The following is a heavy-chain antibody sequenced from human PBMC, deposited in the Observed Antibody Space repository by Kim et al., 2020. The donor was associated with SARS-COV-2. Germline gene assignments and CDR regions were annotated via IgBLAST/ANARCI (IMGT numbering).Heavy chain of an antibody. V-gene: IGHV4-39*07. CDR2: IYYSGST. CDR3: ASEWLRTQYYFDY. Sequence: SETLSLTCTVSGGSISSSSYYWGWIRQPPGKGLEWIGSIYYSGSTYYNPSLKSRVTISVDTSKNQFSLKLSSVTAADTAVYYCASEWLRTQYYFDYWGQGTLVTVSS. J-gene: IGHJ4*02. D-gene: IGHD5-12*01. CDR1: GGSISSSSYY.